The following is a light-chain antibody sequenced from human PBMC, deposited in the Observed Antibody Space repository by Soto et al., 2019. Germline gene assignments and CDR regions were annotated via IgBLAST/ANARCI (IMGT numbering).Light chain of an antibody. Sequence: IVLTQSPGTLSLSPGDRATLSCRASHSMSNSNLAWYQHKPGQAPRLLIYDTSNRATGTPARFSGSGSGTDFTLTISSLEPEDFAVYYCQQRSNWPPTFGQGTKVDIK. CDR1: HSMSNSN. J-gene: IGKJ1*01. CDR3: QQRSNWPPT. V-gene: IGKV3-11*01. CDR2: DTS.